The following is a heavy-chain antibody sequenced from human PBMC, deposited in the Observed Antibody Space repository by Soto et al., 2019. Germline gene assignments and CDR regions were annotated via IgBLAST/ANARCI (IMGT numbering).Heavy chain of an antibody. CDR3: ARSSSSWYHYGTDV. CDR2: INPNSGGT. D-gene: IGHD6-13*01. Sequence: ASVKVSCKASGYTFTGYYMHWVRQAPGQGLEWMGWINPNSGGTNYAQKFQGWVTMTRDTSISTAYMELSRLRSDDTAVYYCARSSSSWYHYGTDVWGQGTTVTVSS. CDR1: GYTFTGYY. V-gene: IGHV1-2*04. J-gene: IGHJ6*02.